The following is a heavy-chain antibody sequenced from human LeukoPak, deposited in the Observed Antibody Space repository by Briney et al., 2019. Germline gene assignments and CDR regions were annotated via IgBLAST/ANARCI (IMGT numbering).Heavy chain of an antibody. CDR1: GFTFSSYG. Sequence: GGTLRLSCAASGFTFSSYGMHWVRQAPGKGLEWVAVIRYDGSNKYYADSVKGRSTISRDNSKNTLHLQMNSLRAEDTAVYYCAKVPVASYSGSPYWGQGTLVTVSS. J-gene: IGHJ4*02. D-gene: IGHD1-26*01. CDR3: AKVPVASYSGSPY. V-gene: IGHV3-30*02. CDR2: IRYDGSNK.